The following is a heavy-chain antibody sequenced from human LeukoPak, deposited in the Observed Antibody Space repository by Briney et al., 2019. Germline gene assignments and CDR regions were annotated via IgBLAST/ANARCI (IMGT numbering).Heavy chain of an antibody. Sequence: PPETLSLTCTVSAGSISSSDYYWGWIRQPPGKGLEWIGIVYYRGSTYYNPSLQSRVTISVDTSKNHFSLNLSSVTAADTAIYYCARRHYSDATDVGGFDYWGQGTLVTVSS. CDR1: AGSISSSDYY. D-gene: IGHD3-22*01. V-gene: IGHV4-39*02. CDR3: ARRHYSDATDVGGFDY. J-gene: IGHJ4*02. CDR2: VYYRGST.